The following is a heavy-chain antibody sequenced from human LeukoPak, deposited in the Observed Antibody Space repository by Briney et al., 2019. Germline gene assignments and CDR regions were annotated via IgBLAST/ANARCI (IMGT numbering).Heavy chain of an antibody. CDR2: ISGSGNKI. D-gene: IGHD3-10*01. Sequence: GGSLRLSCAASGFTFSHFAMSWVRQAPGEGLQWVSTISGSGNKIYDADSVKGRFTISRDNSKNTLYLQMTGLRAEDTAVYYCAKLKRVGIAPFDDWGQGILVTVSS. CDR3: AKLKRVGIAPFDD. J-gene: IGHJ4*02. CDR1: GFTFSHFA. V-gene: IGHV3-23*01.